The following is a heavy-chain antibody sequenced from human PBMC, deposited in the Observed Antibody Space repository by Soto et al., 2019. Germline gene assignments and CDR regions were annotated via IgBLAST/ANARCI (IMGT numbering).Heavy chain of an antibody. CDR1: GGSISSGGYY. J-gene: IGHJ2*01. Sequence: QVQLQESGPGLVKPSQTLSLTCTVSGGSISSGGYYWSWIRQHPGKGLEWIGYIYYSGSTYYNPSLKRRVTISVDTSKNQCSLKLSSVTAADTAVYYCARGIVVVPAAKKNWYFDLWGRGTLVTVSS. D-gene: IGHD2-2*01. CDR2: IYYSGST. V-gene: IGHV4-31*03. CDR3: ARGIVVVPAAKKNWYFDL.